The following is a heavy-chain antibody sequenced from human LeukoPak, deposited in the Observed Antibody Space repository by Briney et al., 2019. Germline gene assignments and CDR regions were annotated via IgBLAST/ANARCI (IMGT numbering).Heavy chain of an antibody. CDR3: ARDRPTYYYDSSGYYY. J-gene: IGHJ4*02. Sequence: ASVKVSCKASGYTFTGYHMHWVRQAPGQGLEWMGWINPNSGGTNYAQKLQGRVTMTTDTSTSTAYMELRSLRSDDTAVYYCARDRPTYYYDSSGYYYWGQGTLVTVSS. CDR2: INPNSGGT. V-gene: IGHV1-2*02. CDR1: GYTFTGYH. D-gene: IGHD3-22*01.